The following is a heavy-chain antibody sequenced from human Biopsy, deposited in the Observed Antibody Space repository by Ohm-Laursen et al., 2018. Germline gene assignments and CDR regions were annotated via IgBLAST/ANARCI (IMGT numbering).Heavy chain of an antibody. D-gene: IGHD3-22*01. CDR3: ARDRGFYSDRAVPGYFDL. Sequence: GTLSLTCAVSGDSISSYYWSWIRQPPGKGLEWIGYVYYTGSTDYNPSLQSRVTISVDTSKNHFSLRLRSVTPADTAIYYCARDRGFYSDRAVPGYFDLWGRGTLVTVSS. V-gene: IGHV4-59*01. J-gene: IGHJ2*01. CDR1: GDSISSYY. CDR2: VYYTGST.